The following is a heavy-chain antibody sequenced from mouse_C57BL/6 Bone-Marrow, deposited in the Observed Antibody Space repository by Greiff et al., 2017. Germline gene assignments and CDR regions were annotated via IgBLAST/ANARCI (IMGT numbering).Heavy chain of an antibody. V-gene: IGHV1-5*01. D-gene: IGHD1-1*01. CDR3: TRALIYYCGSNGAMGY. Sequence: EVQLQESGTVLARPGASVKMSCKTSGYTFTSYWMHWVKQRPGQGLEWIGAIYPGNSDTSYNQKFKGKAKLTAVTSASTAYLELSSLTNEDSAVYYGTRALIYYCGSNGAMGYWGQGTSVTVAS. CDR2: IYPGNSDT. J-gene: IGHJ4*01. CDR1: GYTFTSYW.